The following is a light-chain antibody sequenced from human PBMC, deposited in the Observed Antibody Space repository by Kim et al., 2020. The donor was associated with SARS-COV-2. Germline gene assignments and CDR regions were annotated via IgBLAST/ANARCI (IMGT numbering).Light chain of an antibody. V-gene: IGLV3-19*01. Sequence: SSELTQDPAVSVALGQTVRITCQGDSLRTYSATWYQQKPGQAPVLVVYGKSHLASGIPGRFSGSSSGNTASLTITGARAEDEAVYYCHSRDSSLSHNYLFGPGTKVTVL. J-gene: IGLJ1*01. CDR2: GKS. CDR1: SLRTYS. CDR3: HSRDSSLSHNYL.